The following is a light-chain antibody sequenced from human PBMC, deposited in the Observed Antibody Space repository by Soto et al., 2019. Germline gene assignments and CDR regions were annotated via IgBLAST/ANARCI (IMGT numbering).Light chain of an antibody. CDR3: QAWDSSTAGV. CDR2: QDN. CDR1: KLGDRY. V-gene: IGLV3-1*01. Sequence: SYELTQPPSLSVSPGQTASVTCSGDKLGDRYASWYQQKPGHSPVLVIYQDNKRPSGIPERFSGSNSGNTATLTISGTQAMDGAGYYRQAWDSSTAGVFGGGTQLTVL. J-gene: IGLJ3*02.